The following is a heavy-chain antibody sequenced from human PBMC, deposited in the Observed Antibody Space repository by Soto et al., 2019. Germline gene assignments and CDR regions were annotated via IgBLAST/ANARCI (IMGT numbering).Heavy chain of an antibody. D-gene: IGHD3-9*01. CDR1: GFTFSSYA. J-gene: IGHJ4*02. V-gene: IGHV3-23*01. Sequence: GGSLRLSCAASGFTFSSYAMSWVRQAPGKGLEWVSAISGSGGSTYYADSVKGRFTISRDNSKNTLYLQMNSLRAEDTAVYYCAKDPYYDILTRSRNSRFDYWVQGTLVTVSS. CDR3: AKDPYYDILTRSRNSRFDY. CDR2: ISGSGGST.